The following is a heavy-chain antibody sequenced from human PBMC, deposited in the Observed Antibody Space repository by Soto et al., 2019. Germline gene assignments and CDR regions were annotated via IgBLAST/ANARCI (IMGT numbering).Heavy chain of an antibody. J-gene: IGHJ6*03. CDR1: GFTFSSYS. CDR2: ISSSSSYI. D-gene: IGHD5-18*01. CDR3: ARDGFVVDTAMDPVDYYYMDV. Sequence: GGSLRLSCAASGFTFSSYSMNWVRQAPGKGLEWVSSISSSSSYIYYADSVKGRFTISRDNAKNSLYLQMNSLRAEDTAVYYCARDGFVVDTAMDPVDYYYMDVWGKGTTVTVSS. V-gene: IGHV3-21*01.